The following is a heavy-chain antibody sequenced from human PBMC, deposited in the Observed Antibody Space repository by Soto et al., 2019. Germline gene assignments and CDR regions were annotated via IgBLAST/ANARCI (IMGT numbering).Heavy chain of an antibody. CDR2: IYYSGST. D-gene: IGHD1-1*01. J-gene: IGHJ3*02. V-gene: IGHV4-59*01. Sequence: SETLSLTCTVSGGSISSYYWSWIRQPPGKGLEWIGYIYYSGSTNYNPSLKSRVTVSVDTSKNQFSLKLSSVTAADTAVYYCARGLPGKTTTDAFDIWGQGTMVTVSS. CDR3: ARGLPGKTTTDAFDI. CDR1: GGSISSYY.